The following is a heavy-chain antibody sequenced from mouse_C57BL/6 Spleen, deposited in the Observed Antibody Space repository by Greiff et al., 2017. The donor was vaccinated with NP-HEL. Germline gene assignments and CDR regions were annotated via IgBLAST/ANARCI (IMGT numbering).Heavy chain of an antibody. CDR3: ARRGDYDEFAY. CDR2: IFPGSGST. J-gene: IGHJ3*01. Sequence: VKLMESGPELVKPGASVKISCKASGYTFTDYYINWVKQRPGQGLEWIGWIFPGSGSTYYNEKFKGKATLTVDKSSSTAYMLLSSLTSEDSAVYFCARRGDYDEFAYWGQGTLVTVSA. CDR1: GYTFTDYY. V-gene: IGHV1-75*01. D-gene: IGHD2-4*01.